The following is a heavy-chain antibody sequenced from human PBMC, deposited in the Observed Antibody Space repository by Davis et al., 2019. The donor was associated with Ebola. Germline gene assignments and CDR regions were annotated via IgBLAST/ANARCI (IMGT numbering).Heavy chain of an antibody. CDR1: GFNFRKYW. D-gene: IGHD3-22*01. CDR3: AKNRVMIVVVSDFDY. V-gene: IGHV3-74*01. Sequence: GESLKISCAASGFNFRKYWLHWVRQAPGKGLVWVSRIDQDGTRTVYADSVKGRFTISRDNSKNTLYLQMNSLRAEDTAVYYCAKNRVMIVVVSDFDYWGQGTLVTVSS. J-gene: IGHJ4*02. CDR2: IDQDGTRT.